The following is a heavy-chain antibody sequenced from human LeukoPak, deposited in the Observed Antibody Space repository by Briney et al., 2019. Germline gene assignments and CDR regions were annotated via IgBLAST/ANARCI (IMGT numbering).Heavy chain of an antibody. V-gene: IGHV1-2*02. Sequence: ASVTVSCEASGYTFTGYYMHWGRQAPGQGLEWMGWIKPNSGGTNYTQKFQGTVTMTRYTSISTAYMELSRLRSDATAVYYCATDRAGSSGYYDFWGQGTLVTVSS. CDR2: IKPNSGGT. CDR3: ATDRAGSSGYYDF. D-gene: IGHD3-22*01. J-gene: IGHJ4*02. CDR1: GYTFTGYY.